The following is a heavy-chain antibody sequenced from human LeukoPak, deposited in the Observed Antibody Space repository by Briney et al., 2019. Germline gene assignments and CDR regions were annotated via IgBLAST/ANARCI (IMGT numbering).Heavy chain of an antibody. D-gene: IGHD3-16*02. CDR1: GGSFSGYY. J-gene: IGHJ4*02. Sequence: SETLSLTCAVYGGSFSGYYWSWIRQPPGKGLEWIGEINHSGSTNYNPSLKSRVTISVDTSKNQFSLKLSSVTAADTAVYYCARGSYDNVWGSYRLWYFDYWGQGTLVTVSS. CDR2: INHSGST. V-gene: IGHV4-34*01. CDR3: ARGSYDNVWGSYRLWYFDY.